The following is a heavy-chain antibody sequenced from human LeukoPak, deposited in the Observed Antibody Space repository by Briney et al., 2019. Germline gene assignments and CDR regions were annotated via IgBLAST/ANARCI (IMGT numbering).Heavy chain of an antibody. Sequence: SGRSLRLSCAASGFTFDDYAMHWVRQAPGKGLEWVSGISWNSGSIGYADSVKGRFTISRDNAKNSLYLQMNSLRAEDTALYYCAKDISSLGELSEGFDYWGQGTLVTVSS. J-gene: IGHJ4*02. D-gene: IGHD3-16*02. V-gene: IGHV3-9*01. CDR1: GFTFDDYA. CDR3: AKDISSLGELSEGFDY. CDR2: ISWNSGSI.